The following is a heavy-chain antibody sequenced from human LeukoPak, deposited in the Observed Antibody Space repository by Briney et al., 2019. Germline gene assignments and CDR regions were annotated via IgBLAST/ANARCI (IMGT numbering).Heavy chain of an antibody. CDR2: IKQDGSEK. J-gene: IGHJ4*02. Sequence: ETLSLTCAVSGGSISSGGYSWSWIRQPPGKGLEWVANIKQDGSEKYYVDSVKGRFTISRDNAKNSLYLQMNSLRAEDTAVYYCARGRGSGQFDYWGQGTLVTVSS. V-gene: IGHV3-7*04. CDR3: ARGRGSGQFDY. CDR1: GGSISSGGYS. D-gene: IGHD3-16*01.